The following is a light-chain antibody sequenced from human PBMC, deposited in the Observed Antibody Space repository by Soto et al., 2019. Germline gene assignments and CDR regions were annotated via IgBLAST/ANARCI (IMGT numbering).Light chain of an antibody. CDR2: KAS. CDR3: QHYNSYSEA. CDR1: QTISSW. J-gene: IGKJ1*01. V-gene: IGKV1-5*03. Sequence: DIQMTQSPSTLSGSVGDRVTITCRAGQTISSWLAWYQQKPGKAPKLLIYKASTLKSGVPSRFSGSGSGTEFTLTISSLQPDDFATYYCQHYNSYSEAFG.